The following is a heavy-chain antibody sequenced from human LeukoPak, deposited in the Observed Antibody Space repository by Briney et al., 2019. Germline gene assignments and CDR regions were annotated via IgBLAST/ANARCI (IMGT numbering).Heavy chain of an antibody. Sequence: GGSLRLSCAASGFTFSSYAMSWVRQAPGKGLEWVSAISGSGGSTYYADSVKGRFTISRDNSKNTLYLQMNSLRAEDTAVYYCAKHPPPLGYCNGGSCSPGYWGQGTLVTVSS. CDR1: GFTFSSYA. CDR3: AKHPPPLGYCNGGSCSPGY. D-gene: IGHD2-15*01. CDR2: ISGSGGST. V-gene: IGHV3-23*01. J-gene: IGHJ4*02.